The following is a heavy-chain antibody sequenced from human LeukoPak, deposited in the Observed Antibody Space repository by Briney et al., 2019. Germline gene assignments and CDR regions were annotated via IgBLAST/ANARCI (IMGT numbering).Heavy chain of an antibody. J-gene: IGHJ6*03. Sequence: SETLSLTCTVSGGSISSSSYYWGWIRQPPGTGLEWIGSIYYSGSTYYNPSLKSRVTISVDTSKNQFSLKLSSVTAADTAVYYCARSTYYYDSSGSPYYMDVWGKGTTVTVSS. CDR1: GGSISSSSYY. CDR2: IYYSGST. V-gene: IGHV4-39*07. D-gene: IGHD3-22*01. CDR3: ARSTYYYDSSGSPYYMDV.